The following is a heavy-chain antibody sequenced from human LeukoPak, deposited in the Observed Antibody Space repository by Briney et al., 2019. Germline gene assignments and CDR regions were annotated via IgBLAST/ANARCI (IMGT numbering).Heavy chain of an antibody. CDR2: ISWNSGSI. CDR3: AKDVYSYGREFDY. CDR1: GFTFDAYA. V-gene: IGHV3-9*01. J-gene: IGHJ4*02. Sequence: PGGSLRLSCAASGFTFDAYAMPWVRHAPGKGLEWVSGISWNSGSIDYADSVKGRFTISRDNAKNSLYLQMNSLRAEDTALYYCAKDVYSYGREFDYWGQGTLVTVSS. D-gene: IGHD5-18*01.